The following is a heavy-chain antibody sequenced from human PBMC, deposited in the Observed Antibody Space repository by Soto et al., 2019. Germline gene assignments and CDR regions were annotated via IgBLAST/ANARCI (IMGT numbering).Heavy chain of an antibody. V-gene: IGHV1-18*04. CDR3: ARDPPFSGILRGTPLMDV. D-gene: IGHD4-17*01. Sequence: ASVKVSFKSSGYSFTTHCISWVRVAPGHGLEWMGWISAYNGDTHYVQRFQGRLTMTTDTSTSTAYMELRSLTSDDTAVYYCARDPPFSGILRGTPLMDVWGQGTTVTVSS. CDR1: GYSFTTHC. CDR2: ISAYNGDT. J-gene: IGHJ6*02.